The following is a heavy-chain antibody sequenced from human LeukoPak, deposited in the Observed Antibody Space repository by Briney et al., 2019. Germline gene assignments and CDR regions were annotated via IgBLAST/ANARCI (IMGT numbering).Heavy chain of an antibody. D-gene: IGHD1-1*01. CDR3: AKNPRLEGWIYFDS. J-gene: IGHJ4*02. V-gene: IGHV3-23*01. CDR2: ISGSGGRI. Sequence: PGGSQRLSCAASGFTFSSYSMSWVRQAPGKGLEWVSSISGSGGRIDYADSVKGRFTISRDNSKNTLSLQMNSLTAEDTAVYYCAKNPRLEGWIYFDSWGQGILVTVSS. CDR1: GFTFSSYS.